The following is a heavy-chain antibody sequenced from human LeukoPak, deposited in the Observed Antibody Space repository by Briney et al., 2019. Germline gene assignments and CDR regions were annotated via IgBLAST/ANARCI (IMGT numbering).Heavy chain of an antibody. D-gene: IGHD2-2*01. CDR3: ARDLKGYPDY. CDR2: IYNDDKT. V-gene: IGHV3-53*01. CDR1: GLNVTSNY. J-gene: IGHJ4*02. Sequence: PGGSLRLSCAASGLNVTSNYMSWVRQAPGKGLEWVSVIYNDDKTYYADSVKGRLTISRDNSKNILYLRMKSLRAEDTAVYYCARDLKGYPDYWGQGTLVTVSS.